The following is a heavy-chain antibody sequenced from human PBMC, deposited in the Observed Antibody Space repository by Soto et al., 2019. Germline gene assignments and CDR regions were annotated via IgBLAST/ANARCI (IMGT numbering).Heavy chain of an antibody. CDR2: ISYDGSNK. CDR3: AKDLNSGWSPRWFDP. CDR1: GFTVSSYV. Sequence: GGSRRRGWAASGFTVSSYVMHGVRQAPGKGLEWVAVISYDGSNKYYADSVKGRFTISRDNSKNTLYLQMNSLRAEDTAVYYCAKDLNSGWSPRWFDPWGQGTLVTVSS. V-gene: IGHV3-30*18. J-gene: IGHJ5*02. D-gene: IGHD6-19*01.